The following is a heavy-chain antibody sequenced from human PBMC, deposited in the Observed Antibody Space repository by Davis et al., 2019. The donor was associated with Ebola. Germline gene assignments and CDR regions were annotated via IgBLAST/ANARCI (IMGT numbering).Heavy chain of an antibody. CDR3: ARRSGYNYGYEGMDV. Sequence: SRASSCSFLRCYPMHRVRQSPGNCLVWVSRINVDGNTIGSADSVKGRFTISRDNAKNTLYLQMNSLRAEETAVYYCARRSGYNYGYEGMDVWGKGTTVTVSS. V-gene: IGHV3-74*01. J-gene: IGHJ6*04. CDR2: INVDGNTI. CDR1: CSFLRCYP. D-gene: IGHD5-18*01.